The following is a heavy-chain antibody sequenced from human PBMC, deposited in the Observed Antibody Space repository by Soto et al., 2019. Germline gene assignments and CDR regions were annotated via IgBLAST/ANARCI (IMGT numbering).Heavy chain of an antibody. J-gene: IGHJ6*02. CDR1: GDTFSSYS. CDR3: AGGGDYGDYELDV. V-gene: IGHV1-69*02. CDR2: ISPILGIP. Sequence: QVQLVQSGAEVKKPGSSVKVSCKASGDTFSSYSISWVRQAPGQGLEWLGRISPILGIPDYAQKFRGRVTITADKSTRTAYKELSSRRSEDTAVYYCAGGGDYGDYELDVWGQGTTVTVSS. D-gene: IGHD4-17*01.